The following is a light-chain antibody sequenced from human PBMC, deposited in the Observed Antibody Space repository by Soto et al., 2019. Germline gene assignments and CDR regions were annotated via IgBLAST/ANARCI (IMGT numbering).Light chain of an antibody. CDR2: YDS. Sequence: SYELTQPPSVSVAPGETAKITCGGTNIGNKSVHWYQQKPGQAPVLVIYYDSARPSGIPERFSGSNSGNTATLSINRVEAGDEADYYRQVWDSSSDHVVFGGGTKLTVL. V-gene: IGLV3-21*04. CDR1: NIGNKS. CDR3: QVWDSSSDHVV. J-gene: IGLJ2*01.